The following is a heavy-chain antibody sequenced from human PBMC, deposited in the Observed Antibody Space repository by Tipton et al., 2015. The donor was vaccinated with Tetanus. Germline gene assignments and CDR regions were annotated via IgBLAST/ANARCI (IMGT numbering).Heavy chain of an antibody. CDR2: ISGSGDST. D-gene: IGHD4-17*01. Sequence: SLRLSCAASGFTFSTYSMNWVRQAPGKGLEWVSGISGSGDSTYYADSVKGRFTISRDNSKLYLRMNSLRAEDRAVYYCARETSLTTSYWGQGTLVTVSS. CDR3: ARETSLTTSY. J-gene: IGHJ1*01. CDR1: GFTFSTYS. V-gene: IGHV3-23*01.